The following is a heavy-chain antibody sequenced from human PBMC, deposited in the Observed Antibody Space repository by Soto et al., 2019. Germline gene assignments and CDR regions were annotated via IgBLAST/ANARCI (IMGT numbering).Heavy chain of an antibody. J-gene: IGHJ4*02. CDR3: ARARFPGYCSSTSCLTFDY. V-gene: IGHV4-31*03. CDR2: IYYSGST. Sequence: SETLSLTCTVSGCSISSGGYYWSWIRQHPGKGLEWIGYIYYSGSTYYNPSLKSRVTISVDTSKNQFSLKLSSVTAADTVVYYCARARFPGYCSSTSCLTFDYWGQGTLVTVSS. D-gene: IGHD2-2*01. CDR1: GCSISSGGYY.